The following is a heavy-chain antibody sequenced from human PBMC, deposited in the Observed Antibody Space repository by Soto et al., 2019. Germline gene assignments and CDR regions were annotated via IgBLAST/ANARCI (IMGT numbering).Heavy chain of an antibody. CDR2: IYYNGST. J-gene: IGHJ5*02. V-gene: IGHV4-39*01. CDR3: ARQRVVPATPTNWFDP. Sequence: SETLSLTCTVSGGSVSSRSYFWGWIRQPPGKGLEWIGTIYYNGSTYYNPSLKSRVTLSVDTSKNQFSLKLTSVTASDTGLYYCARQRVVPATPTNWFDPWGQGTLVTVS. CDR1: GGSVSSRSYF. D-gene: IGHD2-15*01.